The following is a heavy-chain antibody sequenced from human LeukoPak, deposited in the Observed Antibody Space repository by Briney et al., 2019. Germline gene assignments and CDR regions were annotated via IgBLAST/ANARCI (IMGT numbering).Heavy chain of an antibody. Sequence: GGSLRLSCAASGFTFSSYAMGWVRQAPGKGLEWVSAISGSGGSTYYADSVKGRFTISRDNSKNTLYLQMNSLRAEDTAVYYCAKDWAITMIVDAFDIWGQGTMVTVSS. CDR1: GFTFSSYA. D-gene: IGHD3-22*01. CDR3: AKDWAITMIVDAFDI. J-gene: IGHJ3*02. V-gene: IGHV3-23*01. CDR2: ISGSGGST.